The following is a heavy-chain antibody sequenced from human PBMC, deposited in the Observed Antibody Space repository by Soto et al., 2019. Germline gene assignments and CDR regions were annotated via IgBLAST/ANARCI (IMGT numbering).Heavy chain of an antibody. D-gene: IGHD6-13*01. V-gene: IGHV3-23*01. CDR1: GFTFSSYA. CDR3: AKDRVAAAGTGPYYFDY. Sequence: GGSLRLSCAASGFTFSSYAMSWVRQAPGKGLEWVSAISGSGGSTYYADSVKGRFTISRDNSKNTLYLQMNSLRAEDTAVYYCAKDRVAAAGTGPYYFDYWGQGTLVTVSS. J-gene: IGHJ4*02. CDR2: ISGSGGST.